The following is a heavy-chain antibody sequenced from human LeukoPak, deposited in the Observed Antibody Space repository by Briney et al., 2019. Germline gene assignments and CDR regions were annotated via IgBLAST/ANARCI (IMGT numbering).Heavy chain of an antibody. D-gene: IGHD5-18*01. Sequence: GRSLRLSCAASGFTFSSYGMHWVRQAPGKGLEWVAVIWYDGSNKYYADSVKGRFTISRDNSKNTLYLQTNSLRAEDTAVYYCARATAMVPKHYFDYWGQGTLVTVSS. CDR3: ARATAMVPKHYFDY. CDR1: GFTFSSYG. CDR2: IWYDGSNK. V-gene: IGHV3-33*01. J-gene: IGHJ4*02.